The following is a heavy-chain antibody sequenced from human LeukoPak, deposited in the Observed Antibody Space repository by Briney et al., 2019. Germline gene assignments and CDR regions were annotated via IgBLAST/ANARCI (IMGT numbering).Heavy chain of an antibody. J-gene: IGHJ6*02. Sequence: GGSLRLSCAASGFTFSSYAMSWVRQAPGKGLEWVSAISGSGGSTYYADSVKGRFTISRDNSKNTLYLQMNSLTAEDTAVYYCARAPRGFLPTYYYYGLDVWGQGTTVTVSS. V-gene: IGHV3-23*01. CDR2: ISGSGGST. CDR3: ARAPRGFLPTYYYYGLDV. CDR1: GFTFSSYA. D-gene: IGHD2-15*01.